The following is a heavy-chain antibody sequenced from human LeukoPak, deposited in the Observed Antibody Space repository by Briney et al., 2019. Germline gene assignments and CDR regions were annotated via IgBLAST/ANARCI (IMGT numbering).Heavy chain of an antibody. J-gene: IGHJ4*02. CDR2: ISSSSSYI. D-gene: IGHD3-22*01. Sequence: GGSLRLSCATSGFTFSSYSMNWVRQAPGKGLEWVSCISSSSSYIYYTDSVKGRFTISRDNAKNSLTLQMNSQRAEDTAVYYCARDLKYYDSSGFDYWGQGTLVTVSS. V-gene: IGHV3-21*01. CDR1: GFTFSSYS. CDR3: ARDLKYYDSSGFDY.